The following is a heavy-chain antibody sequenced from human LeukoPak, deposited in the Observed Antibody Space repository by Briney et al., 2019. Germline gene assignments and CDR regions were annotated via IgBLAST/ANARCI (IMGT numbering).Heavy chain of an antibody. CDR3: AADLDSSGWHYWYFDL. D-gene: IGHD6-19*01. J-gene: IGHJ2*01. CDR2: IVVGSGNT. V-gene: IGHV1-58*02. Sequence: GASVKVSCKASGFTFTSSAMQWVRQARGQRLEWIGWIVVGSGNTNYAQKFQERVTITRDMSTSTAYMELSSLRSEDTAVYYCAADLDSSGWHYWYFDLWGRGTLVTVSS. CDR1: GFTFTSSA.